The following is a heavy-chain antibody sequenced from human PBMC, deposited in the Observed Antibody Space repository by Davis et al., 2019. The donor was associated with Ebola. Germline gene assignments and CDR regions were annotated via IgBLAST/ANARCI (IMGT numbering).Heavy chain of an antibody. CDR1: GYTFTRYW. J-gene: IGHJ3*02. D-gene: IGHD1-20*01. CDR2: IYPGDSDT. Sequence: GESLKISCKASGYTFTRYWIVWVRQMPGKGLEWMGIIYPGDSDTRYSPSFLGQVTISADKSISTAYLQWSSLKASDTAMYFCASLRRTITGMDDGFDIWGQGTMVIVSS. V-gene: IGHV5-51*01. CDR3: ASLRRTITGMDDGFDI.